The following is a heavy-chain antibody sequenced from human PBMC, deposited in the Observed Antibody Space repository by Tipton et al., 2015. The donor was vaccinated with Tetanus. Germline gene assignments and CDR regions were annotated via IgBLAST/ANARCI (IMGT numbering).Heavy chain of an antibody. V-gene: IGHV4-30-2*01. CDR2: VFRSGSA. Sequence: TLSLTCAVSGASISSIYSWSWIRQPPGKGLEWIGYVFRSGSADYNPSLKSRVNISLDRSENQISLMLTSVTAADTAVYYCTRDAGDSGHWGQGTLVTVSS. CDR3: TRDAGDSGH. J-gene: IGHJ4*02. CDR1: GASISSIYS. D-gene: IGHD2-21*02.